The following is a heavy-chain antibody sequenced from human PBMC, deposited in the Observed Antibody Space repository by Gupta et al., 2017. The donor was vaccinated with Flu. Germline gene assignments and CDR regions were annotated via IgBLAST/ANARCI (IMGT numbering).Heavy chain of an antibody. J-gene: IGHJ4*02. Sequence: EVQLVESGGGLVQPGGSLRLSCAASGLTFSDHYMDWVRQAPGKGLEWVGSTRNKDKSYNTEDAATVKGRFTIAREEAKHSLYLEMKGLTTEDTSVYYGTADGRGTLFDYGGQGTLVTVCS. CDR1: GLTFSDHY. CDR3: TADGRGTLFDY. D-gene: IGHD2-15*01. V-gene: IGHV3-72*01. CDR2: TRNKDKSYNT.